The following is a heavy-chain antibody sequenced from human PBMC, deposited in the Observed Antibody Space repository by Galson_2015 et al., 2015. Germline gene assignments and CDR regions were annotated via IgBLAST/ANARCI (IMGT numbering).Heavy chain of an antibody. J-gene: IGHJ4*02. CDR1: GGSFSGYY. CDR2: INHSGST. CDR3: ARGLSYRRWIQLWAYFDY. Sequence: ETLSLTCAVYGGSFSGYYWSWIRQPPGKGLEWIGEINHSGSTNYNPSLKSRVTISVDTSKNQFSLKLSSVTAADTAVYYCARGLSYRRWIQLWAYFDYWGQGTLVTVSS. V-gene: IGHV4-34*01. D-gene: IGHD5-18*01.